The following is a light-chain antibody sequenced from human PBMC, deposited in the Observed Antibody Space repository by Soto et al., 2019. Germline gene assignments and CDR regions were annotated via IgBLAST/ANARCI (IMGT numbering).Light chain of an antibody. CDR2: AAS. Sequence: DIQMTQSPSSLSASVGDRVTITCRASQTIIRYLNWYQQKPGRAPNLLIYAASSLQSGVPSRFSGSGSETEFTLTISSLQPEYFATYYCQQSYSTLFTFGPGTKVEIK. V-gene: IGKV1-39*01. J-gene: IGKJ3*01. CDR3: QQSYSTLFT. CDR1: QTIIRY.